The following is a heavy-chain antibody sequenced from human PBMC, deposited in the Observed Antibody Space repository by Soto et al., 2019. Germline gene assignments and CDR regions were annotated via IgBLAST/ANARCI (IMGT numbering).Heavy chain of an antibody. CDR1: GFSFSNYA. CDR3: ALVGGYCSSTSCFDY. J-gene: IGHJ4*02. V-gene: IGHV3-30*03. CDR2: ISSDGSSK. Sequence: GSLRLSCAASGFSFSNYAMHWVRQAPGKGLEWVSGISSDGSSKCYADSVKGRFTISRDNAKNTLYLQMNSLRAEDTAVYYCALVGGYCSSTSCFDYWGQGTLVTVSS. D-gene: IGHD2-2*01.